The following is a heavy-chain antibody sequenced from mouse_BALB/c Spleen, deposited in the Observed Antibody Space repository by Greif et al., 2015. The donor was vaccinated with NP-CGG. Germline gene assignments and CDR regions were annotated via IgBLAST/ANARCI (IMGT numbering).Heavy chain of an antibody. CDR1: GFNIKDYY. V-gene: IGHV14-4*02. CDR3: NGGRYGFAY. J-gene: IGHJ3*01. D-gene: IGHD2-14*01. CDR2: IDPENGDT. Sequence: LVESGAELVRSGASVKLSCTASGFNIKDYYMHWVKQRPEQGLEWIGWIDPENGDTEYAPKFQGKATMTADTSSNTAYLQLSSLTSEDTAVYYCNGGRYGFAYWGQGTLVTVSA.